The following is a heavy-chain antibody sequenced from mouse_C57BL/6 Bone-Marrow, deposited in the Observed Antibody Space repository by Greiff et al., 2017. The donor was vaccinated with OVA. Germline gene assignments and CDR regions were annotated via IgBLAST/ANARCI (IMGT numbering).Heavy chain of an antibody. V-gene: IGHV14-4*01. CDR3: TSYGNFDD. J-gene: IGHJ2*01. CDR1: GFNIKDDY. D-gene: IGHD2-1*01. CDR2: IDPENGDT. Sequence: VQLQQSGAELVRPGASVKLSCTASGFNIKDDYMHWVKQRPEQGLEWIGWIDPENGDTEYASKFQGKAPITADTSSNPAYLQLSSLTSEDTAVYYCTSYGNFDDWGQGTTLTVSS.